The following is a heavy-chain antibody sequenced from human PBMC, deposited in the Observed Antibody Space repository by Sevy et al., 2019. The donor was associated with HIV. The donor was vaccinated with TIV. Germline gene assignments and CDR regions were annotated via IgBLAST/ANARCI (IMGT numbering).Heavy chain of an antibody. CDR2: IYPGDSDT. CDR1: GYSFSNYW. Sequence: GESLKISCKGSGYSFSNYWIGWVRQMPGKGLELMGIIYPGDSDTSYIPSFQGQVTISVDKSSSTAYLQWSRLRASDTTMYYCARFGSYRLAYYGLDVWGQGTTVTVSS. J-gene: IGHJ6*02. CDR3: ARFGSYRLAYYGLDV. V-gene: IGHV5-51*01. D-gene: IGHD3-9*01.